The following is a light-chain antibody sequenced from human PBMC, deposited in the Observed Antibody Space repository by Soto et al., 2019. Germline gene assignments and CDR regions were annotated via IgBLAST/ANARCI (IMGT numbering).Light chain of an antibody. CDR3: QQRSSWPLT. Sequence: EIGLTQSPGTLSLSPGEGATLSCRVSQSVSTTYLAWYQQKPGQAPRLLIYGASSRATGIPDRFSGTGSGTDFTLTISSLEPEDFAVYYCQQRSSWPLTFGGGTKVDI. J-gene: IGKJ4*01. CDR2: GAS. CDR1: QSVSTTY. V-gene: IGKV3D-20*02.